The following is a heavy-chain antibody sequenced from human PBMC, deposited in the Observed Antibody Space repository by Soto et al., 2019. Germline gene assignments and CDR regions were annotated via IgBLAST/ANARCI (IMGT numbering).Heavy chain of an antibody. V-gene: IGHV1-46*01. J-gene: IGHJ1*01. CDR3: ARDPNDGSGYEYTS. CDR1: GYTFTSYY. CDR2: IKSSDGTT. Sequence: QVQLEQSGAEVKKPGASVKISCRAYGYTFTSYYIHWVRQAPGQGREWMGIIKSSDGTTNYAQKFQGRVTMTRDTSTSTVYMELSSLTSEDTAVYYCARDPNDGSGYEYTSWGQGTLVTVSS. D-gene: IGHD3-22*01.